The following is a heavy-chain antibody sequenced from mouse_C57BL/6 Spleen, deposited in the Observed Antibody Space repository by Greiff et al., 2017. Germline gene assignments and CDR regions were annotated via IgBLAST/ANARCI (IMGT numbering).Heavy chain of an antibody. D-gene: IGHD2-5*01. CDR3: ASTYYSNYSFAY. CDR2: INPGSGGT. Sequence: VQLQQSGAELVRPGTSVTVSCKASGYAFTNYLIEWVKQRPGQGLEWIGVINPGSGGTNYNEKFKGKATLTADKSSSTAYMQLSSLTSEDSAVYFCASTYYSNYSFAYWGQGTLVTVSA. J-gene: IGHJ3*01. V-gene: IGHV1-54*01. CDR1: GYAFTNYL.